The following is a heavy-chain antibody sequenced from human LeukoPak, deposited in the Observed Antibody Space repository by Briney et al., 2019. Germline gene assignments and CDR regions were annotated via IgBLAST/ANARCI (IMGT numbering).Heavy chain of an antibody. D-gene: IGHD6-19*01. CDR3: ARDPPRIAVAGYFDY. J-gene: IGHJ4*02. V-gene: IGHV1-18*01. Sequence: ASVKVSCKASGYTFTSYYITWVRQAPGQGLEWMGWIISYSDNPTYARNLQGRVTMTTDTSTSTAYMELRSLRSDDTAVYYCARDPPRIAVAGYFDYWGQGTLVTVSS. CDR2: IISYSDNP. CDR1: GYTFTSYY.